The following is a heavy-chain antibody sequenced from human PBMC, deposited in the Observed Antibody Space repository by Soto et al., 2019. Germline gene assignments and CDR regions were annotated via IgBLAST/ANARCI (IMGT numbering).Heavy chain of an antibody. D-gene: IGHD4-4*01. Sequence: SETLSLTCTVSGGSISSYYWSWIRQPPGKGLEWIGYIYYSGSTNYNPSLKSRVTISVDTSKNQFSLKLSSVTAADTAVYYCARGGVTTVTTFGYWGQGTLVTVSS. CDR2: IYYSGST. CDR1: GGSISSYY. V-gene: IGHV4-59*01. CDR3: ARGGVTTVTTFGY. J-gene: IGHJ4*02.